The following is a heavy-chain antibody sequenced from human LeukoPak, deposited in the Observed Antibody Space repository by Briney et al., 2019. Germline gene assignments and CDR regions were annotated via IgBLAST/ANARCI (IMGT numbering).Heavy chain of an antibody. V-gene: IGHV3-7*01. CDR1: GFTFSSYR. J-gene: IGHJ3*02. CDR3: AREAFGIAVAGSNAFDI. Sequence: GGSLRLSCAASGFTFSSYRMSWVRQAPGKGLEWVANIKQDGSEKYYVDSVKGRFTISRDNAKNSLYLQMNSLRAEDTAVYYCAREAFGIAVAGSNAFDIWGQGTMVTVSS. CDR2: IKQDGSEK. D-gene: IGHD6-19*01.